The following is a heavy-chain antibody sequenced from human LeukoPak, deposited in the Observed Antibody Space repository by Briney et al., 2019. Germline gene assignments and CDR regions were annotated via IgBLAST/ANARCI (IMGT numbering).Heavy chain of an antibody. CDR2: VYPGDSDT. CDR3: AIQWGSGGYDF. J-gene: IGHJ4*02. V-gene: IGHV5-51*01. Sequence: GESLKISCKGFGYSFTSYWIGWVRQMPGKGLEWMGIVYPGDSDTRYSPSFQGQVTISADKSISTAYLQWNSLQASDTAMYYCAIQWGSGGYDFWGQGTLVTVSS. CDR1: GYSFTSYW. D-gene: IGHD1-26*01.